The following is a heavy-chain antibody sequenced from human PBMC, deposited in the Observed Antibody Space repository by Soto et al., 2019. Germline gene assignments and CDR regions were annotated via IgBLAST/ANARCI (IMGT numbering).Heavy chain of an antibody. CDR3: ARGSPSPPLDK. Sequence: QVQLQESGPGLVTTSQTLSLTCTVSGGSISTGGYYWSWIRQHPGKGLEWIGYIYHSGRAYYNPSLKSRVTMSVDTAKNQFSLNLTSLTAADTAIYYRARGSPSPPLDKWGQGTLVTVSS. J-gene: IGHJ4*02. CDR1: GGSISTGGYY. V-gene: IGHV4-31*03. D-gene: IGHD3-10*01. CDR2: IYHSGRA.